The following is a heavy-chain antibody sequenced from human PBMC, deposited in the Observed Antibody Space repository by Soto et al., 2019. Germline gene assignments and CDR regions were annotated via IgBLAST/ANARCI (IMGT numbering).Heavy chain of an antibody. CDR3: ARVGLGAYDY. V-gene: IGHV1-69*01. CDR1: GGIFSNFA. Sequence: QVQLVQSGAQVKNPGSSVKVSCKASGGIFSNFAFNWMRQAPGQGLEWMGGIIPTLGTPHYAQKFLGRVNITADESTRTVYMAMSRLTVEDTAVYYCARVGLGAYDYWGQGTLVIVSS. D-gene: IGHD7-27*01. J-gene: IGHJ4*02. CDR2: IIPTLGTP.